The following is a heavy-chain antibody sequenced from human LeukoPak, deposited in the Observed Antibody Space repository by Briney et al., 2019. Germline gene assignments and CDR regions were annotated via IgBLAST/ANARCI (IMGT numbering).Heavy chain of an antibody. CDR2: IYHSGST. D-gene: IGHD2-21*02. Sequence: SETLSLTCAVSGGSISSSNWWSWVRQPPGKGLEWIGEIYHSGSTNYNPSLKSRVTISVDKSKNQFSLKLSSVTAADTAVYYCARSPLDCGGDCYSGAIDYWGQGTLVTVSS. CDR3: ARSPLDCGGDCYSGAIDY. CDR1: GGSISSSNW. J-gene: IGHJ4*02. V-gene: IGHV4-4*02.